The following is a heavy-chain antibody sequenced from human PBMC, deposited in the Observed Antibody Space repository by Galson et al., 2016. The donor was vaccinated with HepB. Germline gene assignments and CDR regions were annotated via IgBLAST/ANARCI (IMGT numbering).Heavy chain of an antibody. CDR2: IYHGGST. Sequence: ETLSLTCAVSGGSISSSNWWSWVRQPPGKGLEWIGEIYHGGSTNYNPSLKSRVTISVDKSKNQFSLNLSSVTAADTAVYYCARAQPPLGSSWYYFDYWGQGTPVTVSS. J-gene: IGHJ4*02. D-gene: IGHD6-13*01. CDR1: GGSISSSNW. CDR3: ARAQPPLGSSWYYFDY. V-gene: IGHV4-4*02.